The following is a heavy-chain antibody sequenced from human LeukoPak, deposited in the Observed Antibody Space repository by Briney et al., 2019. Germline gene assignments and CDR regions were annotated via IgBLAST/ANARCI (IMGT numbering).Heavy chain of an antibody. CDR3: AGDTAMGGIDY. CDR1: GGSISSGTYY. V-gene: IGHV4-61*02. D-gene: IGHD5-18*01. Sequence: SETLSLTCTVSGGSISSGTYYWSWIRQPAGKGLEWIGRIYASGSTNYNPSLKSRVTISVDTSKNQLSLKLSSVTAADTAVYYCAGDTAMGGIDYWGQGTLVTVSS. CDR2: IYASGST. J-gene: IGHJ4*02.